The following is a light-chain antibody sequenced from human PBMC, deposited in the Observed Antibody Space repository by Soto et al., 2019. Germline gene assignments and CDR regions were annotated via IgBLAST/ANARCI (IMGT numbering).Light chain of an antibody. Sequence: QSALAQPASVSGSPGQSITISCTGTSSDVGGYNYVSWYQQRPGKAPKFMIYDVSNRPSGVSNLFSGSKSGNTASLTISGLQAEDEADYYCCSYTTSNTRQIVFGTGTKVTVL. V-gene: IGLV2-14*01. J-gene: IGLJ1*01. CDR2: DVS. CDR3: CSYTTSNTRQIV. CDR1: SSDVGGYNY.